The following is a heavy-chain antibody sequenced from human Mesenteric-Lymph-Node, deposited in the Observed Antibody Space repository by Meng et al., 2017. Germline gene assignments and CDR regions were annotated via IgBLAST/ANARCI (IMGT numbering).Heavy chain of an antibody. D-gene: IGHD3-22*01. CDR2: IVVGSGNT. CDR3: AADHQGQYYYDSKALHFDY. CDR1: GGTFSSYA. V-gene: IGHV1-58*02. Sequence: SVKVSCKASGGTFSSYAISWVRQAPGQRLEWIGWIVVGSGNTNYAQKFQERVTITRDMSTSTAYMELSSLRSEDTAVYYCAADHQGQYYYDSKALHFDYWGQGTLVTVSS. J-gene: IGHJ4*02.